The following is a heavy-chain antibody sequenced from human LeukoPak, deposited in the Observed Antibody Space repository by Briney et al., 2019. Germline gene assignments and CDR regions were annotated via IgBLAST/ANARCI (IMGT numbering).Heavy chain of an antibody. Sequence: ASVKVSCKASGYTFTGYHMHWVRQAPGQGLEWMGWINPNSGGTNYAQKFQGRVTMTRDTSISTAYMELSRLRSDDTAVYYCARVLPPLDPAAWGASFDYWGQGTLVTVSS. CDR3: ARVLPPLDPAAWGASFDY. V-gene: IGHV1-2*02. CDR1: GYTFTGYH. J-gene: IGHJ4*02. CDR2: INPNSGGT. D-gene: IGHD2-2*01.